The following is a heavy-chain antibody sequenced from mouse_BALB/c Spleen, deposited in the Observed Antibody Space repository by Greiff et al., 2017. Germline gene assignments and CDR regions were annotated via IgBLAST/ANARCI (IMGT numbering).Heavy chain of an antibody. Sequence: EVKLVESGGGLVKPGGSLKLSCAASGFTFSSYAMSWVRQTPEKRLEWVATISSGGSYTYYPDSVKGRFTISRDNAKNTLYLQMSSLRSEDTAMYYCARRDGNYEAMDYWGQGTTLTVSS. CDR3: ARRDGNYEAMDY. J-gene: IGHJ2*01. CDR1: GFTFSSYA. V-gene: IGHV5-9-3*01. CDR2: ISSGGSYT. D-gene: IGHD2-1*01.